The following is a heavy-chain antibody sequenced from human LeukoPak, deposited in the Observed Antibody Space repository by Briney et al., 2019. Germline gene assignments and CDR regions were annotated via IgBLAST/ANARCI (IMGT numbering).Heavy chain of an antibody. CDR1: GGSISSGGYS. CDR2: VHYIGST. CDR3: ARNHEVESSGYFYFDY. V-gene: IGHV4-30-4*07. J-gene: IGHJ4*02. Sequence: PSQTLSLTCDVSGGSISSGGYSWSWIRQPSGKGLEWIGYVHYIGSTYYNPSLRSRVTISVDTSKNQFSLKLNSVTAADTAMYFCARNHEVESSGYFYFDYWGQGALVTVSS. D-gene: IGHD3-22*01.